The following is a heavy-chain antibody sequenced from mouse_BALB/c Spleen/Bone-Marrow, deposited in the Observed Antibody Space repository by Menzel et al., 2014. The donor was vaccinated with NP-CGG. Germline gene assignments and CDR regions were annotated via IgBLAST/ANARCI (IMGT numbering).Heavy chain of an antibody. J-gene: IGHJ3*01. D-gene: IGHD1-1*01. V-gene: IGHV14-3*02. CDR1: GFNIKDTY. CDR2: IDPANGNT. Sequence: VHVKQSGAELVKPGASVKLSCTASGFNIKDTYMHWVKQRPEQGLEWIGRIDPANGNTKYDPKFQGKATITADTSSNTAYLQLSSLTSEVTAVYYCASYYYGSSLFAYWGQGTLVTVSA. CDR3: ASYYYGSSLFAY.